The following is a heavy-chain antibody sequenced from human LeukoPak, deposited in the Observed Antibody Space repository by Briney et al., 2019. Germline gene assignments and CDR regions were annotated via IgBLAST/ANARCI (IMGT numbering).Heavy chain of an antibody. CDR1: GITFSNSA. CDR3: AKASLWLLDY. D-gene: IGHD5-18*01. CDR2: ITKSGDQT. Sequence: GGSLRLSCVPSGITFSNSALSWVRQAPGKGLEWVSTITKSGDQTYYADSVKGRFTISRDNAKNSLYLQMNSLRAEDTALYYCAKASLWLLDYWGQGTLVTVSS. V-gene: IGHV3-23*01. J-gene: IGHJ4*02.